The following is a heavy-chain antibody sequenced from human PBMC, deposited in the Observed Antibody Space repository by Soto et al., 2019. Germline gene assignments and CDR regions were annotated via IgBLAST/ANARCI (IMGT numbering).Heavy chain of an antibody. V-gene: IGHV4-34*01. J-gene: IGHJ4*02. Sequence: QVQLQQWGAGLLKPSETLSLTCAVYGGSFSGYSWSWIRQPPGKGLEWIGEISHSGSSNYNPSLKTRVIISVDTSKNQFSLRLSSVTAADTAVYYCARGRKGYSGTWYVDWGQGTLVAVSS. CDR2: ISHSGSS. CDR3: ARGRKGYSGTWYVD. CDR1: GGSFSGYS. D-gene: IGHD6-13*01.